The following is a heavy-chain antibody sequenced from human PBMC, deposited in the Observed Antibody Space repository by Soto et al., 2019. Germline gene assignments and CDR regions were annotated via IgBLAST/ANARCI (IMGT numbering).Heavy chain of an antibody. Sequence: QVQLVESGGGVVQPGRSLRLSCAASGFTFSSYGMHWVRQAPGKGLEWVAVISYDGSNKYYADSVKGRFTISRDNSKNTLYLQMTGLRAEDTAVYYCAKGGDDYYGSGSVATWGQGTLVTVSS. D-gene: IGHD3-10*01. V-gene: IGHV3-30*18. J-gene: IGHJ5*02. CDR1: GFTFSSYG. CDR2: ISYDGSNK. CDR3: AKGGDDYYGSGSVAT.